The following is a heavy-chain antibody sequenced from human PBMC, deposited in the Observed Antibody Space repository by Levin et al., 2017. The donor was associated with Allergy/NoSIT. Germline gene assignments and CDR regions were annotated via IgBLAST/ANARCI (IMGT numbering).Heavy chain of an antibody. Sequence: SGPTLVKPTQTLTLTCTFSGFSLSTSGVGVGWIRQPPGKALEWLALIYWDDDKRYSPSLKSRLTITKDTSKNQVVLTMTNMDPVDTATYYCAHRGETAAGTYFQHWGQGTLVTVSS. CDR1: GFSLSTSGVG. CDR2: IYWDDDK. D-gene: IGHD6-13*01. V-gene: IGHV2-5*02. CDR3: AHRGETAAGTYFQH. J-gene: IGHJ1*01.